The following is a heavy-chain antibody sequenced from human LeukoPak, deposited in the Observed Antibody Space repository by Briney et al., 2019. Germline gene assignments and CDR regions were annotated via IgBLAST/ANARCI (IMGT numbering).Heavy chain of an antibody. D-gene: IGHD4-17*01. CDR1: GFNFANHA. Sequence: GGSLRLSCAASGFNFANHAMSWVRQAPGKGLEWVSAISGSGGSTYYAGSVKGRFTISRDNSKNTLYLQMNSLRAEDTAVYYCAKDLSGDTNWFDPWGQGTLVTVSS. V-gene: IGHV3-23*01. CDR3: AKDLSGDTNWFDP. J-gene: IGHJ5*02. CDR2: ISGSGGST.